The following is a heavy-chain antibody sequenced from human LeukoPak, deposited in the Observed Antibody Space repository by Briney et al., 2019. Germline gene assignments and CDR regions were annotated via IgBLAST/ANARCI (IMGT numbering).Heavy chain of an antibody. V-gene: IGHV3-23*01. CDR3: AKDRASLWFGELHY. Sequence: GGSLRLSCAASGCSFSSYCMNWVRQAPGKGLEWVSGISGSGGSTYYADSVKGRFTISRDNSNNTLYLLMNSLRADDTAVYYCAKDRASLWFGELHYWGQGTLVTVSS. J-gene: IGHJ4*02. CDR2: ISGSGGST. D-gene: IGHD3-10*01. CDR1: GCSFSSYC.